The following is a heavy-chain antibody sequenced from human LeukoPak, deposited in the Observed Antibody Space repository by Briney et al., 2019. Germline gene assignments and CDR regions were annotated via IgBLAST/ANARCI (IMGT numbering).Heavy chain of an antibody. V-gene: IGHV4-39*01. J-gene: IGHJ3*02. CDR1: GGSISSSSYY. CDR3: ARRNAFDI. CDR2: IYYSGST. Sequence: SETLSLTCTVSGGSISSSSYYWGWIRQPPGKGLEWIGSIYYSGSTYYNPSLKSRVTISVDTSKNQFSLKLSSVTAADTAVYYCARRNAFDIWGQGTMVTVSS.